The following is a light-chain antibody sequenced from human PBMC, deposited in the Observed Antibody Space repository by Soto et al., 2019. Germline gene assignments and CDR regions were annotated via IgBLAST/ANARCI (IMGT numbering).Light chain of an antibody. CDR1: SSDIGGYDH. Sequence: QSVLTQPASVSGSPGQSVTISCTGTSSDIGGYDHVSWYRQDPGKAPKVMIYEVTKRPSGVPDRFSGSKAGNTASLTVFGLQAEDEANYYCGSFVGPVWVFGGGTKLTVL. J-gene: IGLJ3*02. CDR2: EVT. V-gene: IGLV2-8*01. CDR3: GSFVGPVWV.